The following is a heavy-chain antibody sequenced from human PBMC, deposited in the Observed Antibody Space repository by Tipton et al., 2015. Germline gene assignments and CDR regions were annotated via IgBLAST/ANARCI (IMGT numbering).Heavy chain of an antibody. D-gene: IGHD1-7*01. CDR2: ISGSGGTT. V-gene: IGHV3-23*01. Sequence: SLRLSCAASGFTFSRFVMGWVRQAPGKGLQWVSAISGSGGTTYYADSVKGRFTISRDNSKNTLYLQMNSLRAEDTAVYYCAKARPWGYNWNYVSDYYYYGMDVWGQGTTVTVSS. CDR1: GFTFSRFV. CDR3: AKARPWGYNWNYVSDYYYYGMDV. J-gene: IGHJ6*02.